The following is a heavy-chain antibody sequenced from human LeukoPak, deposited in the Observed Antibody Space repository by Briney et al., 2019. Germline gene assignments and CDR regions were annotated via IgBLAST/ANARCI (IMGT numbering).Heavy chain of an antibody. V-gene: IGHV4-59*02. CDR3: ARRDGDNYDFDY. CDR2: GFYIGRT. Sequence: SETLSLTCTVSGASVRSHYWSWIRRTPGKGLEWLGYGFYIGRTNYNPSLGSRVAISLDTSKNQFSLRLTAVTAADTAVYYCARRDGDNYDFDYWGQGILVTVSS. J-gene: IGHJ4*02. CDR1: GASVRSHY. D-gene: IGHD5-24*01.